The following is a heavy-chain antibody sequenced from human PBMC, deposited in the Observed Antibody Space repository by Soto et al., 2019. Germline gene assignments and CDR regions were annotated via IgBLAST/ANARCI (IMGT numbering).Heavy chain of an antibody. D-gene: IGHD6-19*01. Sequence: EASVKVSCKASGGTFSSYAISWVRQAPGQGLEWMGGIIPIFGTANYAQKFQGRVTITADESTSTAYMELSSLRSEDTAVYYCAREVYSSGWYFDYWGQGTLVTVSS. CDR2: IIPIFGTA. CDR1: GGTFSSYA. J-gene: IGHJ4*02. CDR3: AREVYSSGWYFDY. V-gene: IGHV1-69*13.